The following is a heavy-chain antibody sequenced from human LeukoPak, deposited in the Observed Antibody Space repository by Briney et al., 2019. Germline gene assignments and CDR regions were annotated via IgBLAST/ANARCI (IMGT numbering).Heavy chain of an antibody. CDR3: AREKTNDYGDYGNWFDP. CDR1: GGSISSYY. V-gene: IGHV4-59*01. CDR2: IYYSGST. Sequence: PSETLSLTCTVSGGSISSYYWSWIRQPPGKGLEWIGYIYYSGSTNYNPSLKSRVTISVDTSKNQFSLKLSSVTAADTAVYYCAREKTNDYGDYGNWFDPWGQGTLVTVSS. J-gene: IGHJ5*02. D-gene: IGHD4-17*01.